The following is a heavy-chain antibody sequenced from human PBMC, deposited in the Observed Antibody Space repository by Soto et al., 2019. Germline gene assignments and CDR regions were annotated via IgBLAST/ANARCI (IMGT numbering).Heavy chain of an antibody. Sequence: PXGSLSLSCAASGFTFSNACMSWVRQAPGKGLEWVGRIKSKTDGWTTDYAAPVKGRFTISRDDSKNTLYLQMNSLKTEDTAVYYCTTDPRYCSGGSCQTDYYYGMDVWGQGTTVTVSS. V-gene: IGHV3-15*01. CDR2: IKSKTDGWTT. D-gene: IGHD2-15*01. CDR1: GFTFSNAC. CDR3: TTDPRYCSGGSCQTDYYYGMDV. J-gene: IGHJ6*02.